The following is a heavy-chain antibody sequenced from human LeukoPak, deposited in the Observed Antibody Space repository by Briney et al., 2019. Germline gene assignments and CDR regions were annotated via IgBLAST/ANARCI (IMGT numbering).Heavy chain of an antibody. CDR3: AKSSHAFGAFDI. D-gene: IGHD3-16*01. CDR2: ISGSGGST. CDR1: GFTFSSYA. V-gene: IGHV3-23*01. Sequence: GGSLRLSCAASGFTFSSYAMSWVRQAPGKGLEWVSAISGSGGSTYYADSVEGRFTISRDNAKNTLYLQMNCLRAEDTAVYYCAKSSHAFGAFDIWGQGTMVTVSS. J-gene: IGHJ3*02.